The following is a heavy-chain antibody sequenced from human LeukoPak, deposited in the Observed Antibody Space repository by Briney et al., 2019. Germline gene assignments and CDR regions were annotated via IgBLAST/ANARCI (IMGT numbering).Heavy chain of an antibody. D-gene: IGHD5-12*01. V-gene: IGHV3-7*01. CDR2: IKQDGSEK. Sequence: GGSLRLSCAASGFTFSSYWMSWVRQAPGKGPEWVANIKQDGSEKYYVDSVKGRFTISRDNAKNSLYLQMNSLRAEDTAVYYCARGAIVARGGTFDYWGQGTLVTVSS. CDR1: GFTFSSYW. J-gene: IGHJ4*02. CDR3: ARGAIVARGGTFDY.